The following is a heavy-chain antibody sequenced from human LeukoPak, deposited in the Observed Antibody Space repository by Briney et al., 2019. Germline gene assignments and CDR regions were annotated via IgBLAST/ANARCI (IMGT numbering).Heavy chain of an antibody. CDR2: INHSGSA. V-gene: IGHV4-34*01. CDR3: ASDSYFYESSGYYGDYYYYGLDV. D-gene: IGHD3-22*01. J-gene: IGHJ6*02. CDR1: GGSFSGYY. Sequence: PSETLSLTCAVCGGSFSGYYWTWIRQPPGKGLEWIGEINHSGSANYNPSLKSRVTISGDASKSQFSLRLTSVTAADTAGYYCASDSYFYESSGYYGDYYYYGLDVWGQGTTVTVSS.